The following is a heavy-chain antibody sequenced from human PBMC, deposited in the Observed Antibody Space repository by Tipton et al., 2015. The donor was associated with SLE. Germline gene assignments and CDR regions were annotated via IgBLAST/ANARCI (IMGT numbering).Heavy chain of an antibody. CDR2: INHSGST. CDR1: GGSFSGYY. D-gene: IGHD1-7*01. Sequence: TLSLTCAVYGGSFSGYYWSWIRQPPGKGLEWIGEINHSGSTNYNPSLKSRVTISVDTSKNQFSLKLSSVTAADTAMYFCARQYNWNYEFDYWGQGTLVTVSS. J-gene: IGHJ4*02. CDR3: ARQYNWNYEFDY. V-gene: IGHV4-34*01.